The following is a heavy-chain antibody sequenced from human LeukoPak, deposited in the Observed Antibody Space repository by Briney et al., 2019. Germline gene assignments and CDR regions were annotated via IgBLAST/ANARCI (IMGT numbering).Heavy chain of an antibody. D-gene: IGHD1/OR15-1a*01. J-gene: IGHJ4*02. CDR3: ARGGKITTVPL. CDR2: IFYSGST. V-gene: IGHV4-59*08. CDR1: GGSISSYY. Sequence: PSETLSLTCTVSGGSISSYYWSWIRQPPGKGLVWIGYIFYSGSTNYNPSLKSRVTISVDTSKNQFSLKLSSVTAADTAVYYCARGGKITTVPLWGQGTLVTVSS.